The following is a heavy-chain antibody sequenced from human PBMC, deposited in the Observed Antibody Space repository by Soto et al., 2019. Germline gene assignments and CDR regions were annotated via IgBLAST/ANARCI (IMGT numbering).Heavy chain of an antibody. J-gene: IGHJ3*02. CDR3: ARDPEETTNAFDI. CDR1: GGTFSSYA. Sequence: SVKVSCKASGGTFSSYAISWVRQAPGQGLEWMGGIIPIFGTANYAQKFQGRVTITADESTSTAYMELSSLRSEDTAVYYCARDPEETTNAFDIWGQGTMVTVSS. V-gene: IGHV1-69*13. D-gene: IGHD4-17*01. CDR2: IIPIFGTA.